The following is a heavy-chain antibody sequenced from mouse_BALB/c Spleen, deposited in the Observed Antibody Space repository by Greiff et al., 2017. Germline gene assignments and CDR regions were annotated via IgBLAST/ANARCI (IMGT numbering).Heavy chain of an antibody. Sequence: VQLVESGAELVRPGSSVKISCKASGYAFSSYWMNWVKQRPGQGLEWIGLIYPGDGDTNYNGKFKGKATLTADKSSSTAYMQLSSLTSEDSAVYFCARPYSYGNYAMDYWGQGTSVTVSS. D-gene: IGHD1-1*02. CDR3: ARPYSYGNYAMDY. CDR1: GYAFSSYW. V-gene: IGHV1-80*01. J-gene: IGHJ4*01. CDR2: IYPGDGDT.